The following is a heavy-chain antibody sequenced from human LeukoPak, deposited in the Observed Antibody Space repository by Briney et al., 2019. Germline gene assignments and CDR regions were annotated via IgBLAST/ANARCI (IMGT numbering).Heavy chain of an antibody. Sequence: PGGSLRLSCVASGFTFSSRGMHWVRQAPGKGLEWVAVIWYDGSNKYYADSVKGRFTISRDNSKNTLYLQMNSLRAEDTAVYYCARDPGAYFDYWGQGTLVTVSS. CDR2: IWYDGSNK. CDR3: ARDPGAYFDY. CDR1: GFTFSSRG. J-gene: IGHJ4*02. V-gene: IGHV3-30*19. D-gene: IGHD1-1*01.